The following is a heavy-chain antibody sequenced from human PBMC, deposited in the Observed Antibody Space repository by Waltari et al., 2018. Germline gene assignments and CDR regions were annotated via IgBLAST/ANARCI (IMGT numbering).Heavy chain of an antibody. CDR1: GFTFSSYW. D-gene: IGHD6-13*01. CDR2: IKQDGSEK. V-gene: IGHV3-7*01. Sequence: EVQLVESGGGLVQPGGSLRLSCAASGFTFSSYWMSWVRKAPGKGLEWVANIKQDGSEKYYVDSVKGRFTISRDNAKNSLYLQMNSLRAEDTAVYYCARAPAAAGTLNFQHWGQGTLVTVSS. CDR3: ARAPAAAGTLNFQH. J-gene: IGHJ1*01.